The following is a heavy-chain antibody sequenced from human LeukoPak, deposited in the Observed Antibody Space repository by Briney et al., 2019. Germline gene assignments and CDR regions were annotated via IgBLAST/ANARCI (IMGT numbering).Heavy chain of an antibody. CDR2: INYNGDNK. Sequence: PGGSLRLSCAASGFTFSIYTMNWVRQAPGKGLEGVSIINYNGDNKYYADSVQGRFTISRDNSKNTVYLQMNSLRAEDTAIYYCAKDGHCPGALCPTQIAVAGYNDNWGQGTLVTVSS. D-gene: IGHD6-19*01. V-gene: IGHV3-23*01. CDR1: GFTFSIYT. CDR3: AKDGHCPGALCPTQIAVAGYNDN. J-gene: IGHJ4*02.